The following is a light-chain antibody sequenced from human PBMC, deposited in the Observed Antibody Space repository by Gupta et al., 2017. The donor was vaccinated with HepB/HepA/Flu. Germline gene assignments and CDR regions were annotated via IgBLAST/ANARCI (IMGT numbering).Light chain of an antibody. CDR2: KVS. CDR3: MQCTHWPRS. V-gene: IGKV2-30*01. J-gene: IGKJ2*03. CDR1: QSRVYRDGNPY. Sequence: DVVMTQPPLSLPVTLGPPASISCRSSQSRVYRDGNPYLNWFQQWPGQSPRRLTYKVSNRDSGVSDTFSHSGSGTAFTLKISWVEAEDVGLYSCMQCTHWPRSFGQGTKLEIK.